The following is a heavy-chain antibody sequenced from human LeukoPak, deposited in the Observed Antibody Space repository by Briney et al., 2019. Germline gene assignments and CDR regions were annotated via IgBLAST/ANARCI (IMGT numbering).Heavy chain of an antibody. CDR1: GFTFGSYS. V-gene: IGHV4-34*01. D-gene: IGHD1-26*01. Sequence: PGGSLRLSCAASGFTFGSYSMNWIRQPPGKGLEWIGEINHSGSTNYNPSLKSRVTISVDTSKNQFSLKLSSVTAADTAVYYCARGWYSGSYPDAFDIWGQGTMVTVSS. J-gene: IGHJ3*02. CDR2: INHSGST. CDR3: ARGWYSGSYPDAFDI.